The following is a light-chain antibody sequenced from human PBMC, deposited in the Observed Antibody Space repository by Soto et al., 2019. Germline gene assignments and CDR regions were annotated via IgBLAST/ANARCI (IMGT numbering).Light chain of an antibody. J-gene: IGKJ4*01. Sequence: EIRMTQSASSVSAFVGDRVTIXCRASQGTSSGFVWYQQKAGKAPKLLIYAASSLQRGVPSRFSGSGSGTEFTRTISSLQPEDFATYYGQQLNSYPLTFGGGTKVDIK. CDR2: AAS. V-gene: IGKV1-12*01. CDR1: QGTSSG. CDR3: QQLNSYPLT.